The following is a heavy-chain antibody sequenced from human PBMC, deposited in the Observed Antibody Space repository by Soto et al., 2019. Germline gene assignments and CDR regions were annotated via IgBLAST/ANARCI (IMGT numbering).Heavy chain of an antibody. CDR2: ISDDSSRT. Sequence: EVQLLESGGGLVQPGGSLRLSCAASGFTFNTFEMSWVRQAPGRGLEWVSFISDDSSRTYYADAVKGRFTISRDNSNYTLYLQMNSLTAEDTAVYPCVKGGWLDFWGQGTLVTVSS. CDR1: GFTFNTFE. V-gene: IGHV3-23*01. D-gene: IGHD3-16*01. CDR3: VKGGWLDF. J-gene: IGHJ5*01.